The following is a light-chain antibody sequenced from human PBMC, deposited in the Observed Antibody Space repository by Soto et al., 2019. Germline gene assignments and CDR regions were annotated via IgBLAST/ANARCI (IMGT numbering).Light chain of an antibody. CDR1: QSISNW. V-gene: IGKV1-5*03. Sequence: DIQMTQSPSTLSASVGDRVTITCRASQSISNWLAWYQQIPGKAPNLLISKASTLESGVPSRFSGSGSVAEFSLTISSLQPDDFAIYYCQQYDSFPLTFGGGTKVEIK. J-gene: IGKJ4*01. CDR3: QQYDSFPLT. CDR2: KAS.